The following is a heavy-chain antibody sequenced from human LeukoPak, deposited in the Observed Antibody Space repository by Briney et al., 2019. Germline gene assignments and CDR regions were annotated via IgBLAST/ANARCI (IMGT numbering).Heavy chain of an antibody. J-gene: IGHJ1*01. CDR2: ISTYNGNT. Sequence: ASVKFSCKASGYTFTSYGISWVRQAPGQGLEWMGWISTYNGNTNYAQKLQDRVTMTTDTSTSTAYMELRSLRSDDTAVYYCARDKAVTTEVTQHFQHWGQGTLVTVSS. CDR1: GYTFTSYG. CDR3: ARDKAVTTEVTQHFQH. V-gene: IGHV1-18*01. D-gene: IGHD4-23*01.